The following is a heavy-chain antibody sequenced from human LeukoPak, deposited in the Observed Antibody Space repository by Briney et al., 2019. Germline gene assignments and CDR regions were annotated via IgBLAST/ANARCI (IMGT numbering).Heavy chain of an antibody. CDR2: IKEDGSER. CDR1: AFIFSGHW. D-gene: IGHD6-13*01. CDR3: AREWRRYSSSWYVLYYYGMDV. V-gene: IGHV3-7*03. Sequence: GGSLRLSCEGSAFIFSGHWMNWVRQTPGKGLEWVASIKEDGSERQYVDSVKGRFSISRDNTKGSLFLQLNSLRAEDTAVYYCAREWRRYSSSWYVLYYYGMDVWGQGTTVTVSS. J-gene: IGHJ6*02.